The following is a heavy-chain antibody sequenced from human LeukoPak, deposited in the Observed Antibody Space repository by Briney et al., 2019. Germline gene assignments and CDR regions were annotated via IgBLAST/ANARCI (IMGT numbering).Heavy chain of an antibody. CDR2: ISYDGSNK. CDR3: ARGAKTGYSSGFYYFDY. Sequence: GGSLRLSCAASGFTFSSYAMHWVRQAPGKGLEWVAVISYDGSNKYYADSVKGRFTISRDNSKNTLYLQMNSLRAEDTAVYYCARGAKTGYSSGFYYFDYWGQGTLVTVSS. CDR1: GFTFSSYA. V-gene: IGHV3-30-3*01. J-gene: IGHJ4*02. D-gene: IGHD6-19*01.